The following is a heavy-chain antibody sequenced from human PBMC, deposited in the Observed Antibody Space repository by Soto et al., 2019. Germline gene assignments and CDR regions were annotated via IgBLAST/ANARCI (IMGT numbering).Heavy chain of an antibody. J-gene: IGHJ4*02. CDR3: AKDTGEGGIAY. D-gene: IGHD7-27*01. V-gene: IGHV3-23*01. CDR1: GFNFKNYA. CDR2: IIGNSGSP. Sequence: EVQLLESGGGLVQPGRSLRLSCTASGFNFKNYAMTWVRQAPGKGLEWVSAIIGNSGSPYYADSVTGRFTISRDNSKNTLYLQMNSLRVEDTALYYCAKDTGEGGIAYWGQGTLVTVSS.